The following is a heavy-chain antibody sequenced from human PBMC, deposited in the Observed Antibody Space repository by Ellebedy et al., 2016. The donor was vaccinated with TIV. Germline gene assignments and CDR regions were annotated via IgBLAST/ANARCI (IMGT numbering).Heavy chain of an antibody. V-gene: IGHV4-31*03. CDR3: ARAQSSQTPPSFDY. CDR2: IFYTGST. D-gene: IGHD2-2*01. CDR1: GGSISSGGYY. Sequence: MPSETLSLTCTVSGGSISSGGYYWSWIRQHPGKGLEWIAYIFYTGSTYYNPSLKSRVTISADTSKNQVSLNLSTVTAADTAVYYCARAQSSQTPPSFDYWGQGTLVTVSS. J-gene: IGHJ4*02.